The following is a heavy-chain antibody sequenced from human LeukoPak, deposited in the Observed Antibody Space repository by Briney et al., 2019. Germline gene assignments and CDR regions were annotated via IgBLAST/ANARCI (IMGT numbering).Heavy chain of an antibody. D-gene: IGHD1-26*01. V-gene: IGHV3-21*01. Sequence: GRSLRLSCAASGFTFDDYAMNWVRQAPGKGLEWVSSISSSSSYIYYADSVKGRFTISRDNAKNSLYLQMNSLRAEDTAVYYCARECIVGATNWFDPWGQGTLVTVSS. J-gene: IGHJ5*02. CDR1: GFTFDDYA. CDR2: ISSSSSYI. CDR3: ARECIVGATNWFDP.